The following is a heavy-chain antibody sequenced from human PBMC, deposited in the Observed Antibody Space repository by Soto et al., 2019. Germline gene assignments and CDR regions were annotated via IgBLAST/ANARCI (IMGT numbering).Heavy chain of an antibody. J-gene: IGHJ4*02. CDR1: GFTFSSYA. V-gene: IGHV3-21*01. D-gene: IGHD5-12*01. Sequence: GGSLRLSCAASGFTFSSYAMNWVRQAPGKGLEWVSSISSSSSYIYYADSVKGRFTISRDNAKNSLYLQMNSLRAEDTAVYYCARAEGYADMAFDYWGQGTLVTVSS. CDR3: ARAEGYADMAFDY. CDR2: ISSSSSYI.